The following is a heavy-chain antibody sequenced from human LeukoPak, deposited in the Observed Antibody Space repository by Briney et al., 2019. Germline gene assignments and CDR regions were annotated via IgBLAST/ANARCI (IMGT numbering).Heavy chain of an antibody. CDR2: INPSGGST. J-gene: IGHJ4*02. D-gene: IGHD6-13*01. CDR1: GYTFTSYY. CDR3: GRDPPIAAAGTTPFDY. Sequence: ASVKVSCKASGYTFTSYYMHWVRQAPGQGLEWMGIINPSGGSTSYAQKFQGRVNMTRDMSTSTVYMELSSLRSEDTAVYYCGRDPPIAAAGTTPFDYWGQGTLVTVSS. V-gene: IGHV1-46*01.